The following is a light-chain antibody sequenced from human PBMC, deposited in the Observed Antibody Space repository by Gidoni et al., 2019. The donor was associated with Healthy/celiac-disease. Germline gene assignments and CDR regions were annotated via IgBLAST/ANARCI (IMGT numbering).Light chain of an antibody. CDR3: QQYYSTLPYT. CDR1: QSVLYSSNNKSY. Sequence: DIVMTQSPDSLAVSLGERATINCKSSQSVLYSSNNKSYLAWYQQKPGKPPKLLIYWASTRESGVPDRFSGSGSGTDFTLTISSLQAEDVAIYYCQQYYSTLPYTFGQGTKLEIK. J-gene: IGKJ2*01. CDR2: WAS. V-gene: IGKV4-1*01.